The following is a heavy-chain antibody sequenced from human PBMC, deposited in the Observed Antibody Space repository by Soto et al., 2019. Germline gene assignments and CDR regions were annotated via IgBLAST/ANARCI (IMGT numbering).Heavy chain of an antibody. Sequence: SETLSLTCTVSGGSIGSSSDYWGWIRQPPGKGLEWIGSIYYSGSTYYNPSLKSRVTISVDTSKNQFSLKLSSVTAADTAVYYCARTIPLIAAAGTYYYYYGMDVWGQGTTVTVSS. CDR2: IYYSGST. CDR3: ARTIPLIAAAGTYYYYYGMDV. D-gene: IGHD6-13*01. CDR1: GGSIGSSSDY. J-gene: IGHJ6*02. V-gene: IGHV4-39*01.